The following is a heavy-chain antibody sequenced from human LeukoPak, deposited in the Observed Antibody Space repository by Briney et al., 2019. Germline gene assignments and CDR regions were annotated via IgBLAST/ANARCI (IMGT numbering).Heavy chain of an antibody. CDR3: VRHNYGYDY. CDR1: GFTFNRYW. CDR2: SHNDGNSV. D-gene: IGHD3-10*01. J-gene: IGHJ4*02. Sequence: GGSLRLSCAAYGFTFNRYWMHWVRQAPGKEEVWVSHSHNDGNSVSYADSVKGRFTVSRDNAKNTLYLQMDRLRAEDTAVYYCVRHNYGYDYWGQGTLVTVSS. V-gene: IGHV3-74*01.